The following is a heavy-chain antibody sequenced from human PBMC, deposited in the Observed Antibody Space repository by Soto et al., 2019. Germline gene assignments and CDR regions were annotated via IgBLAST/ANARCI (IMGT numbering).Heavy chain of an antibody. CDR2: IYHSGST. J-gene: IGHJ5*02. CDR3: ARGSQYYYGSGSNWFVP. Sequence: SETLSLTCAVSCGSISRGGYSWSWIRQPPGKGLEWIGYIYHSGSTYYNPSLKSRVTISVDRSKNQFSLKLSSLTAADTAVYYCARGSQYYYGSGSNWFVPWGQGTLVTVSS. V-gene: IGHV4-30-2*01. CDR1: CGSISRGGYS. D-gene: IGHD3-10*01.